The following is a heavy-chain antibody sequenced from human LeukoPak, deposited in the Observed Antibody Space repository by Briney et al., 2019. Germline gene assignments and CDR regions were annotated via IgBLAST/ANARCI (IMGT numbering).Heavy chain of an antibody. V-gene: IGHV3-33*01. J-gene: IGHJ4*02. CDR2: IWYDGSNK. CDR1: GFSFSYYG. D-gene: IGHD5-18*01. Sequence: PGGSLRLSCAASGFSFSYYGMHWVRQAPGKGLEWVAVIWYDGSNKCYADSVKGRFTISRDNSRNTLNLQMNSLRVEDTAVYYCARARSRGYSYGPVDYWSQGTLVTVSS. CDR3: ARARSRGYSYGPVDY.